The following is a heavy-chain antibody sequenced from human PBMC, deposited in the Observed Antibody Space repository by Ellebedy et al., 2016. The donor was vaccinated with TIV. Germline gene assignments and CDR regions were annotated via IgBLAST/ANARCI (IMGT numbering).Heavy chain of an antibody. J-gene: IGHJ4*02. Sequence: SETLSLTXTVSGGSISSGDYYWSWVRQPPGKGLEWIGYIYYSGSTYYNPSLKSRVTISVDTSKNQFSLKLNSVTDADTAVYYCATSPGCGGGTCYSLRQEVDYWGQGTLVTVSS. V-gene: IGHV4-30-4*01. D-gene: IGHD2-15*01. CDR1: GGSISSGDYY. CDR2: IYYSGST. CDR3: ATSPGCGGGTCYSLRQEVDY.